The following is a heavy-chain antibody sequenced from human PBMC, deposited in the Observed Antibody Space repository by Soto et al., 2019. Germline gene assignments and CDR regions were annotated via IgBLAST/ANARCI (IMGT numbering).Heavy chain of an antibody. V-gene: IGHV3-74*01. CDR3: ARGGAPDY. Sequence: EVQLVESGGGLVQPGGSLRLSCVASGFKFDYYWMHWVRQAPGGGLMWISRLQTDGSHPAYADSVKGRFTISRDNAKNRLSLRMIALSVEDSSVYYCARGGAPDYWGQGTVVTVSS. CDR1: GFKFDYYW. D-gene: IGHD3-16*01. CDR2: LQTDGSHP. J-gene: IGHJ4*02.